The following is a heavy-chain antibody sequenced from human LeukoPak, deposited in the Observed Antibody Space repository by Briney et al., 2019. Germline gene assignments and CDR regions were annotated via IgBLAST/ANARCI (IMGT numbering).Heavy chain of an antibody. D-gene: IGHD4-17*01. V-gene: IGHV4-34*01. CDR2: INHSGST. Sequence: PSETLSLTCAVYGGSFSGYYWSSIRQPPGKGLEWIGEINHSGSTNYNPSLKSRVTISVDTSKNQFSLMLSSVTAADTAVYYCARGPYGDYRYYYYYMDVWGKGTTVTVSS. J-gene: IGHJ6*03. CDR1: GGSFSGYY. CDR3: ARGPYGDYRYYYYYMDV.